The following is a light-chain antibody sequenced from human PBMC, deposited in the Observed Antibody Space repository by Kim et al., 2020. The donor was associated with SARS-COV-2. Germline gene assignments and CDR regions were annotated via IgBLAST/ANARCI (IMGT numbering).Light chain of an antibody. CDR1: QSIDNW. CDR3: QQYNTYPVT. Sequence: DIQMTQSPSTLSASVGDRVTITCRATQSIDNWLAWYQQKPGKAPNLLIYQASSLQSGVPSRFSGSGSGTEFTLTISSLQPDDFATYYCQQYNTYPVTFGPGTKVDIK. CDR2: QAS. V-gene: IGKV1-5*03. J-gene: IGKJ1*01.